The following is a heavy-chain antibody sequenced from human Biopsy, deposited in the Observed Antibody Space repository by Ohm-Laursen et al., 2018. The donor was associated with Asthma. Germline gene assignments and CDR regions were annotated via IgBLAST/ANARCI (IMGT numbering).Heavy chain of an antibody. CDR1: GFAVSRDH. Sequence: GSLRLSCSASGFAVSRDHMFWVSQAPGKGLEWVSVIYSGGTSHTADSVRGRFTISRDFSENTLHLQMHSLRVEDTAVYYCARGDSSGWSHYYFDYWGQGTLVTVSS. J-gene: IGHJ4*02. CDR2: IYSGGTS. D-gene: IGHD6-19*01. CDR3: ARGDSSGWSHYYFDY. V-gene: IGHV3-53*01.